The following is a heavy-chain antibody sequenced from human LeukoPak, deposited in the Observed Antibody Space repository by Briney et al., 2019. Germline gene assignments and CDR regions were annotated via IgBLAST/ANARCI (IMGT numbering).Heavy chain of an antibody. Sequence: ASVKVSCKASGYTFTSYGFSWVRQAPGQGLEWMGRINPNSGGTNYAQKFQGRVTMTRDTSISTAYMELSRLRSDDTAVYYCARADEDSSGWYLFDYWGQGTLVTVSS. J-gene: IGHJ4*02. V-gene: IGHV1-2*06. CDR3: ARADEDSSGWYLFDY. D-gene: IGHD6-19*01. CDR2: INPNSGGT. CDR1: GYTFTSYG.